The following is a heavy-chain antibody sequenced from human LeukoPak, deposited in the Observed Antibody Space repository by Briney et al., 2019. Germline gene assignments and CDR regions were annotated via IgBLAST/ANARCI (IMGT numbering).Heavy chain of an antibody. D-gene: IGHD4/OR15-4a*01. CDR3: ARDNRGGALDY. CDR2: LWYDGSKE. J-gene: IGHJ4*02. V-gene: IGHV3-33*01. Sequence: GGSLRLSCETSGFIFSKYAMQWVRQAPGRGLEWVAVLWYDGSKEHCADSVKGRFTLSRDNARNTLYLQMNSLRAEDTAVYYCARDNRGGALDYWGQGTLVTVSS. CDR1: GFIFSKYA.